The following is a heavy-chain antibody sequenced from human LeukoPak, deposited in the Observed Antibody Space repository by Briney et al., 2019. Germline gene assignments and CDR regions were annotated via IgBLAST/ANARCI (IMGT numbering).Heavy chain of an antibody. D-gene: IGHD5-24*01. V-gene: IGHV1-18*01. CDR1: GYTFTSYG. Sequence: ASVKVSCKASGYTFTSYGISWVRQAPGQGLEWMGWISAYNGNTSYAQKFQGRVTMTRDMSTSTVYMELSSLRSEDTAVYYCARGPSLDGYNTYFDYWGQGTLVTVSS. CDR2: ISAYNGNT. CDR3: ARGPSLDGYNTYFDY. J-gene: IGHJ4*02.